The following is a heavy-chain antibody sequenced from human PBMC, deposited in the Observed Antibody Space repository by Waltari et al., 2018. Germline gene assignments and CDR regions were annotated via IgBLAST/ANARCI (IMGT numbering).Heavy chain of an antibody. CDR1: GFRFGNSA. V-gene: IGHV3-23*01. Sequence: EVQLLESGGGLVQPGGSLRLSCAASGFRFGNSALSWVRQAPGEGLELISGISGSSSSTYYADSVKGRFTISRDNSKNTLYLQMNSLRVEDTAVYFCAKVEGGIVTRYYALDIWGQGTMVTVSS. J-gene: IGHJ3*02. CDR2: ISGSSSST. D-gene: IGHD3-16*02. CDR3: AKVEGGIVTRYYALDI.